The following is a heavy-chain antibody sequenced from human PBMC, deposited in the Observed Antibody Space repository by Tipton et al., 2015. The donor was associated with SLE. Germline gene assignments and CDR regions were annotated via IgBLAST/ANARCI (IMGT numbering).Heavy chain of an antibody. J-gene: IGHJ4*02. CDR3: ARDTLGGLDY. D-gene: IGHD1-26*01. Sequence: TLSLICTVSGGSISNYSWSWIRQPPGKGLEWIGSIYHSGNTYSNPSLKSRVTISVDTSKNQFSLKMSSVTAADTAVYYCARDTLGGLDYWGQGTLVTVSS. CDR2: IYHSGNT. V-gene: IGHV4-4*08. CDR1: GGSISNYS.